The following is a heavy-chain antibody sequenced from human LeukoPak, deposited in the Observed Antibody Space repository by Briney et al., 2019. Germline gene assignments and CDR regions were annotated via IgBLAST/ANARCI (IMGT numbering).Heavy chain of an antibody. Sequence: GGSLRLSCAASGFTFSSYAMNWVRQAPGKGLEWVSAISGSGSSTYYADSVKGRFTISRDNSKNTLYLQMNSLRAEDTAVYYCAKEVSRGGRQFDYWGQGTLVTVSS. CDR3: AKEVSRGGRQFDY. CDR1: GFTFSSYA. J-gene: IGHJ4*02. D-gene: IGHD3-16*01. CDR2: ISGSGSST. V-gene: IGHV3-23*01.